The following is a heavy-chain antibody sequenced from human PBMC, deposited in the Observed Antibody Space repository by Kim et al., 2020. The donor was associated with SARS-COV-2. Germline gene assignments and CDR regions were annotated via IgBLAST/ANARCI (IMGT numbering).Heavy chain of an antibody. J-gene: IGHJ6*02. Sequence: SETLSLTCAVYGGSFSGYYWSWIRQPPGKGLEWIGEINHSGSTNYNPSLKSRVTISVDTSKNQFSLKLSSVTAADTAVYYCARGSFVRYCTNGVCYLYYYYGMDVWGQGTTVTVSS. CDR2: INHSGST. V-gene: IGHV4-34*01. CDR1: GGSFSGYY. D-gene: IGHD2-8*01. CDR3: ARGSFVRYCTNGVCYLYYYYGMDV.